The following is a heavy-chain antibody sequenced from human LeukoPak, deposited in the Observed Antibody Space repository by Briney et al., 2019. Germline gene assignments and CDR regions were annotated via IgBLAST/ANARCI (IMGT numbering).Heavy chain of an antibody. Sequence: GGSLRLSCAASGFTFSSYAMSWVRQAPGEGLEWVSGISGSGGSKYSADCVKGRFTIARDNSKNTLYLQMNSLRVEDTAVYYCAKDSKIVGPTFRSYHYMDVWGKGTTVTVSS. D-gene: IGHD1-26*01. CDR1: GFTFSSYA. V-gene: IGHV3-23*01. CDR3: AKDSKIVGPTFRSYHYMDV. J-gene: IGHJ6*03. CDR2: ISGSGGSK.